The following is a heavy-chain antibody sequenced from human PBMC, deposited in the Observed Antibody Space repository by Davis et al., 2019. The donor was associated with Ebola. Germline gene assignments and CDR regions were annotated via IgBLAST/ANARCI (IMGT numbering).Heavy chain of an antibody. CDR3: TWDLVPSAIGSYDW. D-gene: IGHD2-2*02. V-gene: IGHV3-15*01. CDR1: GFTFSTAW. CDR2: IKSKTEGEAT. Sequence: GGSLRLSCAASGFTFSTAWMTWVRQVPGKGLEWVGRIKSKTEGEATDYAAPVKGRFTISRDDSKNTLYLQMDSLRTEDTAVYYCTWDLVPSAIGSYDWWGQGTLVTVSS. J-gene: IGHJ4*02.